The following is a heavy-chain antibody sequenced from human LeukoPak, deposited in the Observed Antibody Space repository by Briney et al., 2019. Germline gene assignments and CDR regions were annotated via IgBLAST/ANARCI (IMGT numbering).Heavy chain of an antibody. CDR3: ARPNCSGGSCYGTFYFDY. CDR1: GYSFTSYW. Sequence: GESLKISCTGSGYSFTSYWIGWVRQMPGKGLEWMGIIYPGDSDTRYSPSFQGQVTISADKSISTAYLQWSSLKASDTAMYYCARPNCSGGSCYGTFYFDYWGQGTLVTVSS. V-gene: IGHV5-51*01. CDR2: IYPGDSDT. D-gene: IGHD2-15*01. J-gene: IGHJ4*02.